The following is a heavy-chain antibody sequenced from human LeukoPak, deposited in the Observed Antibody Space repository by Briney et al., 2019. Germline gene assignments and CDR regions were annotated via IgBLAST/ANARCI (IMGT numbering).Heavy chain of an antibody. CDR2: INPNSGGT. CDR3: ARFVEWELRHFQH. Sequence: ASVKVSCKASGYTFTGYYMHWVRQAPGQGLEWMGWINPNSGGTNYAQKFQGRVTMTRDTSISTAYMELSRLRSDDTAVYYCARFVEWELRHFQHWGQGTLVTVSS. J-gene: IGHJ1*01. V-gene: IGHV1-2*02. CDR1: GYTFTGYY. D-gene: IGHD1-26*01.